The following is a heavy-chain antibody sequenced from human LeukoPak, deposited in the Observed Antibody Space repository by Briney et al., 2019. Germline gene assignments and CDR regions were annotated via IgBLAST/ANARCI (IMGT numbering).Heavy chain of an antibody. CDR3: ARGGRGSAAVVAPRSFDI. Sequence: GGSLRLSCAASGFTFSSYAMHWVRQAPGKGLEWVPVTYTGGNSYYADSVKGRFIISRDISKNTLYLQMNSLRAEDSALYYCARGGRGSAAVVAPRSFDIWGQGTMVTVSS. J-gene: IGHJ3*02. CDR1: GFTFSSYA. D-gene: IGHD3-22*01. V-gene: IGHV3-53*01. CDR2: TYTGGNS.